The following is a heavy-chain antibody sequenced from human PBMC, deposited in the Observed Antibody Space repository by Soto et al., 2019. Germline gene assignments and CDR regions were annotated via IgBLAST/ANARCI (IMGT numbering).Heavy chain of an antibody. CDR1: GGSISSYY. J-gene: IGHJ4*02. CDR3: ARGYDSSGYYYFPNQMPDIYYFDY. D-gene: IGHD3-22*01. Sequence: PSETLSLTCTVSGGSISSYYWSWIRQPPGKGLEWIGYIYYSGSTNYNPSLKSRVTISVDTSKNQFSLKLSSVTAADTDVYYCARGYDSSGYYYFPNQMPDIYYFDYWGQGTLVTVSS. V-gene: IGHV4-59*01. CDR2: IYYSGST.